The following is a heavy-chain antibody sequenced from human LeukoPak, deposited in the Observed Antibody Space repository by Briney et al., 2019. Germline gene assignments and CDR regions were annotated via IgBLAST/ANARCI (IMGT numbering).Heavy chain of an antibody. CDR2: IGIRVDT. J-gene: IGHJ4*02. Sequence: GGSRRLSCAASGFTFIDYDMHWVRQVIGKGLEWVSAIGIRVDTHYSGSVRGRFTISRENAETSFYLQMNSLRAEDTAVYYCARGGIQVSGIDEFDYWGQGTLVTVSS. CDR3: ARGGIQVSGIDEFDY. D-gene: IGHD6-19*01. CDR1: GFTFIDYD. V-gene: IGHV3-13*01.